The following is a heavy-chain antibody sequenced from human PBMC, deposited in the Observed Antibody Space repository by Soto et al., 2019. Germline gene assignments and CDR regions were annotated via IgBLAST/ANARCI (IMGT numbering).Heavy chain of an antibody. J-gene: IGHJ4*02. CDR3: VRDSEGYCSTTTCPWQY. CDR2: IKGDGTKR. V-gene: IGHV3-7*01. Sequence: PGGSLRLSCAASGFTFSTYAMNWVRQAPGKGLEWVANIKGDGTKRNYVDSVKGRFTISRDNAKNSLYLQMNSLRAEDTAVYYCVRDSEGYCSTTTCPWQYWGRGTLVTVLL. CDR1: GFTFSTYA. D-gene: IGHD2-2*01.